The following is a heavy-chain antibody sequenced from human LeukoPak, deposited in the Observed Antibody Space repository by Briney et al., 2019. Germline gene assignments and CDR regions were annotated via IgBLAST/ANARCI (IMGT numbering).Heavy chain of an antibody. CDR1: GFTFSSYA. CDR2: ISGSGVKT. J-gene: IGHJ3*02. V-gene: IGHV3-23*01. D-gene: IGHD2-2*01. CDR3: AKGNGFCSSTSCYPDAFDI. Sequence: PGGSLRLSCAASGFTFSSYAMNWVRQAPGKGLEWVSGISGSGVKTDYADSVKGRFTISRDNSKNTLHLQMNSLRAEDTALYYCAKGNGFCSSTSCYPDAFDIWGQGTMVTVSS.